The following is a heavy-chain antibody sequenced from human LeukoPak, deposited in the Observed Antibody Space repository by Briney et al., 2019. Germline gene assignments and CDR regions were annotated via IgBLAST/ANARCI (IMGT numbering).Heavy chain of an antibody. V-gene: IGHV4-59*01. CDR1: GDSISNYY. CDR3: TRGAGWLIDY. D-gene: IGHD3-16*01. CDR2: FHNSGTS. J-gene: IGHJ4*02. Sequence: SETLSLTCTVSGDSISNYYWSWIRQPPGKGLEWIGYFHNSGTSTYNPSLKSRVTISADTSKNQFSLKLNSLTTADTAVYYCTRGAGWLIDYWGQGILVTVSS.